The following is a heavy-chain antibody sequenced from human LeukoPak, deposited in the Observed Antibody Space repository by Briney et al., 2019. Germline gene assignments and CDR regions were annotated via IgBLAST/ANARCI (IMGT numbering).Heavy chain of an antibody. V-gene: IGHV3-21*01. CDR1: GFTFSSYA. J-gene: IGHJ4*02. Sequence: GGSLRLSCAASGFTFSSYAMHWVHQAPGKGLEWVSSISTSSNYIYYADSVKGRFTISRDNAKNSLYLQMNSLRAEDTAVYYCARGHFDSSGQSDYWGQGTLVTVSS. CDR3: ARGHFDSSGQSDY. D-gene: IGHD3-22*01. CDR2: ISTSSNYI.